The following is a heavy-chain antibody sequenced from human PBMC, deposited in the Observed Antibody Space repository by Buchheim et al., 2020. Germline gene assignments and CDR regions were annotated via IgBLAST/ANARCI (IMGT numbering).Heavy chain of an antibody. V-gene: IGHV3-30-3*01. D-gene: IGHD1-26*01. Sequence: QVQLVESGGGVVQPGRSLRLSCAASGFTFSSYAMHWVRQAPGKGLEWVAVISYDGSNKYYADSVKGRFTISSDNSTNTLYLQMNSLRAEDTAVYYCARGGSSGYYYYGMDVWGQGTT. CDR2: ISYDGSNK. CDR3: ARGGSSGYYYYGMDV. CDR1: GFTFSSYA. J-gene: IGHJ6*02.